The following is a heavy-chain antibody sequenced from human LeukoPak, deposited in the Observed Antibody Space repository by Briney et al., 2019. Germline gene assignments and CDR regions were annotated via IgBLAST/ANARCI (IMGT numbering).Heavy chain of an antibody. D-gene: IGHD2-15*01. CDR2: IIPIFGTA. V-gene: IGHV1-69*06. CDR1: RGTFSSYA. J-gene: IGHJ3*02. CDR3: ARAMAVVAAKDAFDI. Sequence: SVKVSCKASRGTFSSYAINWVRQAPGQGLEWMGGIIPIFGTANYAQKFQGRVTITADKSTSTAYMELSSLRSEDTAVYYCARAMAVVAAKDAFDIWGQGTMVTVSS.